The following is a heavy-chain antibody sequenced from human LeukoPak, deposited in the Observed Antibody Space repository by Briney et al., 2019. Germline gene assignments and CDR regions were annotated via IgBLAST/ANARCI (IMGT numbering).Heavy chain of an antibody. D-gene: IGHD6-19*01. Sequence: SETLSLTCAVYGGSFSGYYWSWIRQPPGKGLEWIGEINHSGSTNYNPSLKSRVTISVDTSKNQFSLKLSSVTAADTAVYYCARVGYIAVAGTDYYTDVWGKGTTVTVSS. CDR2: INHSGST. J-gene: IGHJ6*03. CDR3: ARVGYIAVAGTDYYTDV. V-gene: IGHV4-34*01. CDR1: GGSFSGYY.